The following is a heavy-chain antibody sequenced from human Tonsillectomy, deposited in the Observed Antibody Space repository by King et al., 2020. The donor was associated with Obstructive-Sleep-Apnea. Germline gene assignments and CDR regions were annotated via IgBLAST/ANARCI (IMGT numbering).Heavy chain of an antibody. CDR3: ARDRVDCSGGTCYSGGLYGMDV. J-gene: IGHJ6*02. Sequence: VQLVESGGGVVQPGRSLRLSCAASGFTFSSYAMHWVRQAPGKGLEWAAVTSYNGSKKYYADSVKGRFTISRDNSKNTLSLQINSLRAEDTAVYYCARDRVDCSGGTCYSGGLYGMDVWGQGTTVTVSS. CDR2: TSYNGSKK. CDR1: GFTFSSYA. D-gene: IGHD2-15*01. V-gene: IGHV3-30*03.